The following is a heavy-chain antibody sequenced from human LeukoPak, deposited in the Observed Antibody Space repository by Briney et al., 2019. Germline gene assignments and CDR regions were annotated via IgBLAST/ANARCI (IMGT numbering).Heavy chain of an antibody. CDR3: ARGRHCSGGSCLIWFDP. V-gene: IGHV4-30-2*01. CDR2: VYHSGST. J-gene: IGHJ5*02. D-gene: IGHD2-15*01. Sequence: PSETLSLTCAVSGGSISSGGYSWSWIRQPPGKGLEWIGYVYHSGSTYYNPSLKSRVTISVDRSKNQFFLKLSSVTAADTAVYYCARGRHCSGGSCLIWFDPWGQGTLVTVSS. CDR1: GGSISSGGYS.